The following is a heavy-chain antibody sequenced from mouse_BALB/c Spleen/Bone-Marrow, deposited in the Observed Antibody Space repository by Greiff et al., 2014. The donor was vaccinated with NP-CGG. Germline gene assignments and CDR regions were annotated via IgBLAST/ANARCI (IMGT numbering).Heavy chain of an antibody. CDR1: GFTFSTYG. CDR2: ISNGGIYT. Sequence: VQLKESGGDLVKPGGSLKLSCAASGFTFSTYGMSWVRQTPDKRLEWVAAISNGGIYTYYPDTVKGRFTISRDNAKNTLYLQMSSLKSEDTAIYYCVRPYDYGTWFAYWGQGTLVTVSA. V-gene: IGHV5-6*01. J-gene: IGHJ3*01. CDR3: VRPYDYGTWFAY. D-gene: IGHD2-4*01.